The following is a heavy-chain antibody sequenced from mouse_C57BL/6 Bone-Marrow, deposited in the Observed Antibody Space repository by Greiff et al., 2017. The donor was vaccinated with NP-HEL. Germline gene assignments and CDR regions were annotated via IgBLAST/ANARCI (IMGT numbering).Heavy chain of an antibody. J-gene: IGHJ4*01. CDR3: AKIYYDSAMDY. CDR1: GYTFTSYW. Sequence: VKLQQSGAELVKPGASVKLSCKASGYTFTSYWMHWVKQRPGQGLEWIGMIHPNSGSTNYNEKFKSKATLTVDKSSSTAYMQLSSLTSEDSAVYYCAKIYYDSAMDYWGQGTSVTVSS. D-gene: IGHD2-4*01. V-gene: IGHV1-64*01. CDR2: IHPNSGST.